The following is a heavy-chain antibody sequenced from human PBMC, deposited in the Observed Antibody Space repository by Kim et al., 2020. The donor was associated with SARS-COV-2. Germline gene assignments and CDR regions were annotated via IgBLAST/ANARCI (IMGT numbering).Heavy chain of an antibody. CDR1: GYSFTSYW. V-gene: IGHV5-51*01. CDR2: IYPGDSDT. D-gene: IGHD2-2*02. CDR3: AREPAEGAVPAAIHFDY. Sequence: GESLKISCKGSGYSFTSYWIGWVRQMPGKGLEWMGIIYPGDSDTRYSPSFQGQVTISADKSISTAYLQWSSLKASDTAMYYCAREPAEGAVPAAIHFDYWGQGTLVTVSS. J-gene: IGHJ4*02.